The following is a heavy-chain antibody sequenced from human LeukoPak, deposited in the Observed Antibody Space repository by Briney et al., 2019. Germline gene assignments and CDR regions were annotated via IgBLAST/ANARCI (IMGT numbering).Heavy chain of an antibody. V-gene: IGHV3-21*01. CDR3: ARYEGGWDIVVVPAAIDAFDI. Sequence: GGSLRLSCAASGFTFSSYSMNWVRQAPGKGLEWVSSISSSSSYIYYADSVKGRFTISRDNAKNSLYLQMNSLRAEDTAVYYCARYEGGWDIVVVPAAIDAFDIWGQGTMVTVSS. J-gene: IGHJ3*02. CDR1: GFTFSSYS. D-gene: IGHD2-2*01. CDR2: ISSSSSYI.